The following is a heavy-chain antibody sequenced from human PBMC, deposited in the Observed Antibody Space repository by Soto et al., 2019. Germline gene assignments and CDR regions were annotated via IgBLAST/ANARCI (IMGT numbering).Heavy chain of an antibody. CDR1: GASISYGGFS. Sequence: SATLSITCTVSGASISYGGFSWSWIRQSPGKGLEWIGYISHLESTYFHPSFKSRLTMSIDRTRNQFSLKLSSVTAADMAVYYCARGGGYDSFDYWGQGVLVTVSS. J-gene: IGHJ4*02. CDR2: ISHLEST. D-gene: IGHD5-12*01. V-gene: IGHV4-30-2*06. CDR3: ARGGGYDSFDY.